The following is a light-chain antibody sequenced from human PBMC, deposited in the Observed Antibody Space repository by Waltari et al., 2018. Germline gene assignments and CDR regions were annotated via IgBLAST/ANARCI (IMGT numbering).Light chain of an antibody. CDR3: TSHTVDGVVL. Sequence: QSALTQPASVSGSPGQSITISCTGIGSAIDGSDFVSWYQHHPGKAPHIIIYDVTNRPSGISDRFSASKAANTASLTISGLQPEDEGDCYCTSHTVDGVVLFGGGTQVTVL. CDR1: GSAIDGSDF. CDR2: DVT. J-gene: IGLJ3*02. V-gene: IGLV2-14*03.